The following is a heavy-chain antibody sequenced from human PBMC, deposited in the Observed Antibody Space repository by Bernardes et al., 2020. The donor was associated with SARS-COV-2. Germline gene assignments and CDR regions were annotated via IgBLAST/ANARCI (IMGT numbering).Heavy chain of an antibody. Sequence: GGSLRLSCAASGFSFSNASMSWVRQAPGKGLEWVARIRSKTDGETTDYAAPVKGRFTILRDDSKDTLYLQMNGLKVEDTAVYYCSADGGYYPLWGQGNPGHRLL. D-gene: IGHD2-21*01. J-gene: IGHJ4*01. CDR2: IRSKTDGETT. CDR3: SADGGYYPL. CDR1: GFSFSNAS. V-gene: IGHV3-15*01.